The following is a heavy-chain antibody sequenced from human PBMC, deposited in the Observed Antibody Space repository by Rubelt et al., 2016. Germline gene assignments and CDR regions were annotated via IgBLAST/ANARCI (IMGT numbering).Heavy chain of an antibody. CDR1: GYTFTGYY. CDR3: ATGATLRTAEYFQF. J-gene: IGHJ1*01. CDR2: FDTEDGET. V-gene: IGHV1-24*01. Sequence: QVQLVQSGAEVKKPGASVKVSCKASGYTFTGYYMHWVRQAPGKGLEWMGGFDTEDGETIYAQKFQGRVTMTEETSTDTAYMELSSLRSEDTAVYYCATGATLRTAEYFQFWGQGTLLTVSS. D-gene: IGHD5-12*01.